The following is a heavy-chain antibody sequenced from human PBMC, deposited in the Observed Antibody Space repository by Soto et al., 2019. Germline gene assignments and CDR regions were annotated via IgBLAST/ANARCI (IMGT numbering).Heavy chain of an antibody. CDR1: GFTFRLYT. J-gene: IGHJ6*03. Sequence: GGSLRLSCAASGFTFRLYTMTWVRQAPGKGLEWVSGINPSGNSTYYVDSVKGRFTISRDNSKNTMFLQVNSLRAEDTAVYYCASHAGGYFYSYMAVWGKGTTVTVSS. CDR2: INPSGNST. D-gene: IGHD3-10*01. V-gene: IGHV3-23*05. CDR3: ASHAGGYFYSYMAV.